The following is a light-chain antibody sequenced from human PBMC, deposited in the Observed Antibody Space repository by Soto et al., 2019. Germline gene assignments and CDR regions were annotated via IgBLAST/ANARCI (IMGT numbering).Light chain of an antibody. CDR1: SRDVGGFDY. Sequence: QSVLTQPRSVSGSPGQSVTISCTGTSRDVGGFDYVSWYQQHPGQVPKLIIYDVTQRPSGVPDRFSGFKSGDSASLTISGLDPGDEADYYCCSYAGVNTYVFGSGTKLT. CDR3: CSYAGVNTYV. V-gene: IGLV2-11*01. J-gene: IGLJ1*01. CDR2: DVT.